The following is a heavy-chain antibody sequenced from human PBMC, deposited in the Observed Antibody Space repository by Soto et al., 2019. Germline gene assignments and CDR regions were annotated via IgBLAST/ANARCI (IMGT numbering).Heavy chain of an antibody. CDR1: GYTFTSYG. Sequence: ASVKVSCKASGYTFTSYGISWVRQAPGQGLEWMGMISAYNGNTNYAQKLQGRVTMTTDTSTSTAYMELSSLRSEDTAVYYCARATALDIVATTDFDYWGQGTLVTVSS. CDR2: ISAYNGNT. D-gene: IGHD5-12*01. J-gene: IGHJ4*02. V-gene: IGHV1-18*01. CDR3: ARATALDIVATTDFDY.